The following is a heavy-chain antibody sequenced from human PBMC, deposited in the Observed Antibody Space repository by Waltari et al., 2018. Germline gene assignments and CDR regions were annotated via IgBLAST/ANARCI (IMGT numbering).Heavy chain of an antibody. CDR1: GYTFTSYD. Sequence: QVRLVQSGAEVKKPGASVKVSCKASGYTFTSYDINWVRQATGQGREWVGGGNPNSGNQSNAQKFQNGVSMTADTSMTTVDMELSSLTSDDTAVYYCARGAVPGKGANWFDPWGQGTLVIVSS. CDR3: ARGAVPGKGANWFDP. V-gene: IGHV1-8*01. D-gene: IGHD2-2*01. J-gene: IGHJ5*02. CDR2: GNPNSGNQ.